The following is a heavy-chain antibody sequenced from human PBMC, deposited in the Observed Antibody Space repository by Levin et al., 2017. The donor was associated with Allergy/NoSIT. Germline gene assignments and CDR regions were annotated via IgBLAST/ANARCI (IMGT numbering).Heavy chain of an antibody. J-gene: IGHJ5*02. Sequence: PGGSLRLSCAASGFTFSNYALHWVRQAPGKGLEWVALISYDGSNKYYADSVKGRFTISRDNSKNTLYLQMNSLRAEDTAVYYCARDSCSGCPIGRGNWFDRWGQGTLVTVSS. CDR3: ARDSCSGCPIGRGNWFDR. CDR2: ISYDGSNK. V-gene: IGHV3-30-3*01. D-gene: IGHD6-19*01. CDR1: GFTFSNYA.